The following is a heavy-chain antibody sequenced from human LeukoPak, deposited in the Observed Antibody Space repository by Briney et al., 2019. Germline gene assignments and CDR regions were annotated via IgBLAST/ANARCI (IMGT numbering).Heavy chain of an antibody. V-gene: IGHV4-59*01. Sequence: GSLRLSCAASGFTFSNYAMSWVRQAPGKGLEWIGYIYYSGSTNYNPSLKSRVTISVDTSKNQFSLKLSSVTAADTAVYYCARERRSRRYGRWFDLGGQGTLLTVS. CDR2: IYYSGST. D-gene: IGHD6-19*01. J-gene: IGHJ5*02. CDR3: ARERRSRRYGRWFDL. CDR1: GFTFSNYA.